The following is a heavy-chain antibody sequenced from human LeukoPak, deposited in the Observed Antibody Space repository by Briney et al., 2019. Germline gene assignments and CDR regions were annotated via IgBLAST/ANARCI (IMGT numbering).Heavy chain of an antibody. Sequence: GGSLRLSCAASGFTFSSSWMNWVRQAPGKGLEWVAVISYDGSNKYYADSVKGRFTISRDNSKNTLYLQMNSLRAEDTAVYCCAKDGGPGIAAAGTHYYYGMDVWGQGTTVTVSS. D-gene: IGHD6-13*01. V-gene: IGHV3-30*18. J-gene: IGHJ6*02. CDR1: GFTFSSSW. CDR2: ISYDGSNK. CDR3: AKDGGPGIAAAGTHYYYGMDV.